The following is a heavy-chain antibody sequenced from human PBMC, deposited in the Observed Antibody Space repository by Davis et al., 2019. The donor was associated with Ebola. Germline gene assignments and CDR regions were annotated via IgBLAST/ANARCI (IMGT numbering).Heavy chain of an antibody. CDR1: GLTVSSNY. CDR3: ARDPSHDYGDYVGGWFDP. CDR2: IYSGGST. V-gene: IGHV3-53*01. D-gene: IGHD4-17*01. J-gene: IGHJ5*02. Sequence: GGSLRLSCAASGLTVSSNYMSWVRQAPGKGLEWVSVIYSGGSTYYADSVKGRFTISRDNSKNTLYLQMNSLRAEDTAVYYYARDPSHDYGDYVGGWFDPWGQGTLVTVSS.